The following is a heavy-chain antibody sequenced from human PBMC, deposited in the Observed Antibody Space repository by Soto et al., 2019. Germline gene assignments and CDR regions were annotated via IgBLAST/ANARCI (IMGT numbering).Heavy chain of an antibody. CDR3: ARQGMFQNWFDP. Sequence: SETLSLTCTVSGGSISSYYWSWIRQPPGKGLEWIGYIYYSGSTNYNPSLKSRVTISVDTSKNQFSLKLSSVTAADTAVYYCARQGMFQNWFDPWGQGTLVTVSS. J-gene: IGHJ5*02. CDR1: GGSISSYY. V-gene: IGHV4-59*01. D-gene: IGHD3-10*02. CDR2: IYYSGST.